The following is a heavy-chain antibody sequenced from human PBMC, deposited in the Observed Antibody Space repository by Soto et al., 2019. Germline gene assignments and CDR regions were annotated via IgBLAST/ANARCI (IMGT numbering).Heavy chain of an antibody. Sequence: GASVKVSCKASGYTFTSYGISWVRQAPGQGLEWMGWISAYNGNTNYAQKLQGRVTMTTDTSTSTAYMELRSLRSDDTAVYYCARDKSRSSGWYVDYFDYWGQGTLVTSPQ. CDR2: ISAYNGNT. CDR3: ARDKSRSSGWYVDYFDY. J-gene: IGHJ4*02. D-gene: IGHD6-19*01. V-gene: IGHV1-18*01. CDR1: GYTFTSYG.